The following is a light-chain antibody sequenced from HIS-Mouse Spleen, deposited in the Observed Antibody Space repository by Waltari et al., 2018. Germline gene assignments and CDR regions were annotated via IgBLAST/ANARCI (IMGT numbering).Light chain of an antibody. CDR1: SRDVGGYNF. J-gene: IGLJ2*01. CDR3: SSYAGSNNLV. CDR2: EVS. V-gene: IGLV2-8*01. Sequence: QSALTQAPSASGSPGQSVTLSCTGTSRDVGGYNFVSRYQQHPGKAPKLMIYEVSKRPSGVPDRFSGSKSGNTASLTVSGLQAEDEADYYCSSYAGSNNLVFGGGTKLTVL.